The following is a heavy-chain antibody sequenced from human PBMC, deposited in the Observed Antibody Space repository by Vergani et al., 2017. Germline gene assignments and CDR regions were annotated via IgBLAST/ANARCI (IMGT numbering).Heavy chain of an antibody. CDR3: ARSKSINPWRTGSRLGWFDF. CDR1: EFKISAFD. D-gene: IGHD3-10*01. CDR2: SGLEGARMIANSVA. J-gene: IGHJ4*02. V-gene: IGHV3-73*02. Sequence: DVQLVQSGGGQVQPGESLEVSCAASEFKISAFDIHWVRQAPGRGLEWVGRSGLEGARMIANSVASFSASVRGRSGISRDDSKNAVHLRLSNLGVEDTAIYYCARSKSINPWRTGSRLGWFDFWGQGTLVTV.